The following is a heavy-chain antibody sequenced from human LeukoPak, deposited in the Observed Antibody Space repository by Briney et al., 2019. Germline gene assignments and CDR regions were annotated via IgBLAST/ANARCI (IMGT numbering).Heavy chain of an antibody. D-gene: IGHD4-17*01. V-gene: IGHV1-69*13. Sequence: SVKVSCKASGGTFSSYAISWVRQAPGQGLEWMGGIIPIFGTANYAQKFQGRVTITADESTSTAYMELSSLRSEDTAVYYCARGVHDYGDYEPFDYWGQGTLVTVSS. CDR2: IIPIFGTA. CDR3: ARGVHDYGDYEPFDY. CDR1: GGTFSSYA. J-gene: IGHJ4*02.